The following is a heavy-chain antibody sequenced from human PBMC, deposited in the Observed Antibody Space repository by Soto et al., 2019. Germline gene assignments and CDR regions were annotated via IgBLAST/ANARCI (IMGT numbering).Heavy chain of an antibody. V-gene: IGHV3-23*01. Sequence: GGSLRLSCAASGFSFSSYAMSWVRQAPGKGLEWVSDISGSGGNTYYADSVKGRFTIYRDNSKNTLYLQMNSLRAEDTAVYYCARDKRDLRFLEWSYYFVYWGQGTLVTVSS. CDR1: GFSFSSYA. D-gene: IGHD3-3*01. CDR3: ARDKRDLRFLEWSYYFVY. CDR2: ISGSGGNT. J-gene: IGHJ4*02.